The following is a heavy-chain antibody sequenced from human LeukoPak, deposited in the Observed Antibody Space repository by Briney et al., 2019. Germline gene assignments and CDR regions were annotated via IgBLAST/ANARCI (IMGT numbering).Heavy chain of an antibody. CDR3: ARGHPLGYFDY. CDR1: GGSFSGYY. V-gene: IGHV4-59*10. CDR2: IYTSGST. Sequence: PSETLSLTCVVYGGSFSGYYWSWIRQPAGKGLEWIGRIYTSGSTNYNPSLKSRVTMSVDTSKNQFSLKLSSVTAADTAVYYCARGHPLGYFDYWGQGTLVTVSS. D-gene: IGHD3-10*01. J-gene: IGHJ4*02.